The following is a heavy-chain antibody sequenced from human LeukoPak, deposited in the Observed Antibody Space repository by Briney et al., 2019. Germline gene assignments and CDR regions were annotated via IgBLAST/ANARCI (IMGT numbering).Heavy chain of an antibody. CDR2: IYYSGST. V-gene: IGHV4-59*01. CDR3: ARSKVGATTRWNLDY. J-gene: IGHJ4*02. CDR1: GGSISSYY. D-gene: IGHD1-26*01. Sequence: KTSETLSLTCTVSGGSISSYYWSWIRQPPGKGLEWVGYIYYSGSTNYNPSLKSRVTISVDTSKNQFSLKLSSVTAADTAVYYCARSKVGATTRWNLDYWGQGTLVTVSS.